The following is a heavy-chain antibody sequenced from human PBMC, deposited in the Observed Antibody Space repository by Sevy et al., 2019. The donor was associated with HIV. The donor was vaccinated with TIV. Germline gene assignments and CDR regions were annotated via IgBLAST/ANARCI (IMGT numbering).Heavy chain of an antibody. CDR1: GGSISSSSYY. CDR3: ARHKGVIAVAGSDWFDP. D-gene: IGHD6-19*01. J-gene: IGHJ5*02. CDR2: IYYSGCT. Sequence: SETLSLTCTVSGGSISSSSYYWGWIRQPPGKGLEWIGSIYYSGCTYYNPSLKSRVTISVDTSKNQFSLKLSSVTAADTAVYYCARHKGVIAVAGSDWFDPWGQGTLVTVSS. V-gene: IGHV4-39*01.